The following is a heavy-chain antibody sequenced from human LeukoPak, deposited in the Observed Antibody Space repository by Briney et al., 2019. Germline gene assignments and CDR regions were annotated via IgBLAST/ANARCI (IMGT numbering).Heavy chain of an antibody. CDR1: GFTFSSYS. D-gene: IGHD3-10*01. V-gene: IGHV3-21*01. CDR3: ARGWFGELTGLGY. CDR2: ISSSSSYI. J-gene: IGHJ4*02. Sequence: PGGSLRLSCAASGFTFSSYSMTWVRQAPGKGLEWVSSISSSSSYIYYADSVKGRFTISRDNAKNSLYLQMNSLRAEDTAVYYCARGWFGELTGLGYWGQGTLVTVSS.